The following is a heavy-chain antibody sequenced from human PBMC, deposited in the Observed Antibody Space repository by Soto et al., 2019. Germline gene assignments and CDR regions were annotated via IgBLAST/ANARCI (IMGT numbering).Heavy chain of an antibody. V-gene: IGHV3-21*01. CDR1: GFTFSSYS. Sequence: GGSLRLSCAASGFTFSSYSMNWVRQAPGKGLEWVSSISSSSSYIYYADSVKGRFAISRDNAKNSLYLQMNSLRAEDTAVYYCARDGFVRAFDIWGQGTMVTVSS. J-gene: IGHJ3*02. D-gene: IGHD3-10*01. CDR2: ISSSSSYI. CDR3: ARDGFVRAFDI.